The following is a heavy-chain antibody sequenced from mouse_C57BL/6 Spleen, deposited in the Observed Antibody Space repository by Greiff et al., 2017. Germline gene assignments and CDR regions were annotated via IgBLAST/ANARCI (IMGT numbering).Heavy chain of an antibody. V-gene: IGHV5-17*01. CDR2: ISSGSSSI. D-gene: IGHD1-1*01. Sequence: EVKLEESGGGLVKPGGSLKLSCAASGFTFSDYGMHWVRQAPEKGLEWVAYISSGSSSIYYADTVKGRFTISRDNAKNTLFLQMTSLRSEDTAMYYCARPLCYGSSPYAMDDWGQGTSVTVSS. CDR3: ARPLCYGSSPYAMDD. J-gene: IGHJ4*01. CDR1: GFTFSDYG.